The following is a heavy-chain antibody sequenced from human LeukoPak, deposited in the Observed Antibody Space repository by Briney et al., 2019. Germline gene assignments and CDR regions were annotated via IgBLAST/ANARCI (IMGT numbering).Heavy chain of an antibody. Sequence: GGSLRLSCAASGFTFRSYAMSWVRQAPGKGLEWVAVIWYDGINKYYADSVKGRFTISRDNSKNTLYLQMNSLRAEDTAVYYCARDLEQFDYWGQGTLVTVSS. CDR1: GFTFRSYA. J-gene: IGHJ4*02. CDR3: ARDLEQFDY. D-gene: IGHD3-3*01. CDR2: IWYDGINK. V-gene: IGHV3-33*08.